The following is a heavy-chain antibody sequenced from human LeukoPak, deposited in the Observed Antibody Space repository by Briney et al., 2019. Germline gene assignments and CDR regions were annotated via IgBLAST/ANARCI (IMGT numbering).Heavy chain of an antibody. D-gene: IGHD1-26*01. CDR1: GGSFSGYY. CDR3: ARDHSGSYRRRAFDI. V-gene: IGHV4-59*01. Sequence: SETLSLTCAVYGGSFSGYYWSWIRQPPGKGLEWIGYIYYSGSTNYNPSLKSRVTISVDTSKNQFSLKLSSVTAADTAVYYCARDHSGSYRRRAFDIWGQGTMVTVSS. CDR2: IYYSGST. J-gene: IGHJ3*02.